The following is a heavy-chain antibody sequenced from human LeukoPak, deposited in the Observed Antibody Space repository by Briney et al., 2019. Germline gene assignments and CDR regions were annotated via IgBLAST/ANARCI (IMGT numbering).Heavy chain of an antibody. V-gene: IGHV3-7*03. J-gene: IGHJ4*02. CDR3: TCPSAAGPN. Sequence: GGSLRLSCAVSGFTFSSYWMSWVRQAPGKGLEWVANIKQDGSQKYYVDSVKGRFTISRDNAKNSLYLQMNSLRAEDTAMYYCTCPSAAGPNWGQGTLVTVPS. CDR2: IKQDGSQK. D-gene: IGHD6-13*01. CDR1: GFTFSSYW.